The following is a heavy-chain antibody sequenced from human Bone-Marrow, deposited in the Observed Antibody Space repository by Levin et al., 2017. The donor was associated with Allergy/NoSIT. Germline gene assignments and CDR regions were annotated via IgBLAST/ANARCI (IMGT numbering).Heavy chain of an antibody. CDR3: ARAGVVVAAMYYFDY. D-gene: IGHD2-15*01. Sequence: GGSLRLSCAASGFTFSSYSMNWVRQAPGKGLEWVSSISSSSSYIYYADSVKGRFTISRDNAKNSLYLQMNSLRAEDTAVYYCARAGVVVAAMYYFDYWGQGTLVTVSS. CDR1: GFTFSSYS. J-gene: IGHJ4*02. CDR2: ISSSSSYI. V-gene: IGHV3-21*01.